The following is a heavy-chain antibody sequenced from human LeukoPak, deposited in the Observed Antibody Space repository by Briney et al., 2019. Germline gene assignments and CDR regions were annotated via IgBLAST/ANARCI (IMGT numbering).Heavy chain of an antibody. V-gene: IGHV3-21*01. D-gene: IGHD5-18*01. Sequence: GGSLRLSCAASGFTFSSYSMNWVRQTPGKGLEWVSSISSSSSYIYYADSVKGRFTISRDNAKNSLYLQMNSLRAEDTAVYYCARPGYSYGYAFAFDIWGQGTMVTVSS. J-gene: IGHJ3*02. CDR2: ISSSSSYI. CDR1: GFTFSSYS. CDR3: ARPGYSYGYAFAFDI.